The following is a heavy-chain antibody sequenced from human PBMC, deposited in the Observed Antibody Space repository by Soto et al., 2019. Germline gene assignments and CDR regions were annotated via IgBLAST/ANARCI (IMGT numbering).Heavy chain of an antibody. CDR2: ISSSSSYI. Sequence: GGSLRLSCAASGFTFSSYSMNWVRQAPGKGLEWVSSISSSSSYIYYADSVKGRFTISRDNAKNSLYLQMNSLRAEDTAVYYCARVEVGGDSSGTQPKDYWGQGTLVTVSS. CDR1: GFTFSSYS. CDR3: ARVEVGGDSSGTQPKDY. J-gene: IGHJ4*02. D-gene: IGHD6-19*01. V-gene: IGHV3-21*01.